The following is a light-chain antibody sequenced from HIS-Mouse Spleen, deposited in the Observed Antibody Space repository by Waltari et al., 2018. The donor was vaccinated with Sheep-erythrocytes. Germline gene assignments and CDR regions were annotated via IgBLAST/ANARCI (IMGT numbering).Light chain of an antibody. CDR3: GTWDSSLSAGV. J-gene: IGLJ3*02. CDR2: DNK. CDR1: SSNIGNNY. Sequence: QSVLTQPPSVSAAPGQKVTISCSGSSSNIGNNYVSWYQQLPGTAPKLLIYDNKKRPPRIPDRFSGSKSGTSATLGITGLQTGDEADYYCGTWDSSLSAGVFGGGTKLTVL. V-gene: IGLV1-51*01.